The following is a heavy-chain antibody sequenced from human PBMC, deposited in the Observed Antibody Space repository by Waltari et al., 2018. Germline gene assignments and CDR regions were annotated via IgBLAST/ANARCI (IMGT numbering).Heavy chain of an antibody. J-gene: IGHJ4*02. Sequence: EVLLVESGGGLVQPGGSLRLSCAASGFILSNHAMIWVRQAPGEGLVWVSAKGGRAGNTYYADSVKGRFTISRDNSKNTLYLHMSSLRAEDTAIYYCAKGLLGTTNFDYWGQGTLVTVSS. V-gene: IGHV3-23*04. D-gene: IGHD1-7*01. CDR1: GFILSNHA. CDR3: AKGLLGTTNFDY. CDR2: KGGRAGNT.